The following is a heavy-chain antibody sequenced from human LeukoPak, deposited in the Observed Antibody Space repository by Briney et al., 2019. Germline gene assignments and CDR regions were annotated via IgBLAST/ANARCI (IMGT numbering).Heavy chain of an antibody. CDR3: AILGGDCSSTSCPSPFDY. Sequence: PGGSLRLSCEASGFTFSSYGMSWVRQAPGKGLEWVSAISGSGGSTYYADSVKGRFTISRDNSKNTLYLQMNSLRAEDTAVYYCAILGGDCSSTSCPSPFDYWGQGTLVTVSS. CDR1: GFTFSSYG. J-gene: IGHJ4*02. CDR2: ISGSGGST. V-gene: IGHV3-23*01. D-gene: IGHD2-2*01.